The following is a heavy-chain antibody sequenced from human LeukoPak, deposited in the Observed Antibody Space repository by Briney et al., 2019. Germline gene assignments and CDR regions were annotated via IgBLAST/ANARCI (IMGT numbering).Heavy chain of an antibody. Sequence: GGSLRLSCAASGFTFSDYYMSWIRQAPGKGLEWLSYMSSSGSIIWYADSVKGRFTISRDNAKNSVYLQMKSLRAEDTAVYYCARDYGGNSGDEFDNWGQGTLVTVSS. J-gene: IGHJ4*02. D-gene: IGHD4-23*01. CDR3: ARDYGGNSGDEFDN. V-gene: IGHV3-11*04. CDR1: GFTFSDYY. CDR2: MSSSGSII.